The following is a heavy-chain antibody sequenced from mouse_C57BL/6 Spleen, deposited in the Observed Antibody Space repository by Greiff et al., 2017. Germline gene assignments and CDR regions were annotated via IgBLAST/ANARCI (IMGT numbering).Heavy chain of an antibody. D-gene: IGHD2-10*02. V-gene: IGHV1-22*01. CDR2: INPNNGGT. J-gene: IGHJ4*01. Sequence: VQLQQSGPELVKPGASVKMSCKASGYTFTAYNMHWVKQSHGKSLEWIGYINPNNGGTSYNQKFKGKATLTVNKSSSTAYMELSSLTSEDSAVYYCAVWFRYAMDYWGQGTSVTVSS. CDR1: GYTFTAYN. CDR3: AVWFRYAMDY.